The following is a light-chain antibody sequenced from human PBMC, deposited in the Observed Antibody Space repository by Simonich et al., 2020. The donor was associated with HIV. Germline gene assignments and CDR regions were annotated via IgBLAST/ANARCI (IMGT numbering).Light chain of an antibody. J-gene: IGKJ4*01. CDR3: QQYNNRPLT. CDR2: GAS. CDR1: QSVSSN. V-gene: IGKV3-15*01. Sequence: EIVMTQSPATLSVSPGERATLSCRVSQSVSSNLAGYQQKPGQAPRLLINGASNRATGVPAKFSGSGSGTEFTLTISSIQSEDFAVYYCQQYNNRPLTFGGGTKVEIK.